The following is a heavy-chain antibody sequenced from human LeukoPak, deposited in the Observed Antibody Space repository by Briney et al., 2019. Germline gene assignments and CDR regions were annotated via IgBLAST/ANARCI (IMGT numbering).Heavy chain of an antibody. V-gene: IGHV4-59*01. CDR1: GGSITSYY. CDR2: IYYSGAT. J-gene: IGHJ5*02. Sequence: PSETLSLTCTVSGGSITSYYWSWIRQPPGKGLEWIAYIYYSGATNYNSSLKSRVSTSVDTSKNQFSLKLSSVTAADTAVYSCARVLGYCSGGSCQNWFGPWGQGTLVTVSS. D-gene: IGHD2-15*01. CDR3: ARVLGYCSGGSCQNWFGP.